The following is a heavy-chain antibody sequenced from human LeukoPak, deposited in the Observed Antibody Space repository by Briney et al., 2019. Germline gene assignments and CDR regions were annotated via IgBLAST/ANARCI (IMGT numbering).Heavy chain of an antibody. Sequence: GGSLRLSCAASGFSFSDYYMSWIRQSPGKGLEWLSYVSSSGAAVHYADSVKGRFTISRDNAKNTLYLQMNSLRADDTALYYCVFCSGGNCYWGQGTLVTVSS. CDR1: GFSFSDYY. CDR3: VFCSGGNCY. V-gene: IGHV3-11*04. J-gene: IGHJ4*02. CDR2: VSSSGAAV. D-gene: IGHD2-15*01.